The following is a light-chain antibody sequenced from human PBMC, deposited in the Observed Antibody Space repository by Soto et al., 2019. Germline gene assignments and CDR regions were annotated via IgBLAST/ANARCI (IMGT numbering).Light chain of an antibody. V-gene: IGKV3-20*01. Sequence: EIVWTQSPGTLSLSPGERATLSCRASQSVSSSYLAWYQQKPGQAPRLLIYGASSRATGIPDRFSGSGSGTDFPLSISRLEPEDFAVYYCQRYGSSPTFGGGTKVEIK. CDR3: QRYGSSPT. CDR2: GAS. J-gene: IGKJ4*01. CDR1: QSVSSSY.